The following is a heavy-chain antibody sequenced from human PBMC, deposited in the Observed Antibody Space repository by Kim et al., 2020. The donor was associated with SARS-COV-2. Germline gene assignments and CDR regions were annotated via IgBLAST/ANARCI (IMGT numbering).Heavy chain of an antibody. D-gene: IGHD4-4*01. J-gene: IGHJ4*02. CDR3: ARGPNYSPFDY. Sequence: YHAESVRGRVTTSRDNDKNSLYLPMNSLRAEDTAVYYCARGPNYSPFDYWGQGTLVTVSS. V-gene: IGHV3-48*03.